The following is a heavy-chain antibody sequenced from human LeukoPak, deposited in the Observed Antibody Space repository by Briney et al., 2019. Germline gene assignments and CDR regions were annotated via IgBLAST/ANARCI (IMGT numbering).Heavy chain of an antibody. J-gene: IGHJ4*02. D-gene: IGHD2-8*01. Sequence: GGSLRLSCAASGFTFSKYWMRWVRQVPGKGLVWVSRINPDASSTIYADSVKGRFTISRDNARNTLYLETNSLRAEDTAVYYCACDNTGRTNRVCPDYWGQGTMVTVSS. CDR2: INPDASST. CDR1: GFTFSKYW. V-gene: IGHV3-74*01. CDR3: ACDNTGRTNRVCPDY.